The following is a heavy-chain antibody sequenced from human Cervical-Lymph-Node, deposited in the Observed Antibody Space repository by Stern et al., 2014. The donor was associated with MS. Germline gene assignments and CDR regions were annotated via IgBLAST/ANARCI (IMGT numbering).Heavy chain of an antibody. Sequence: QMQLVQSGSELRKPGASVKVSCKASGYSFNRYAVTWVRQAPGQGLEWLGWINTHTGNPTYAQGVTGRFVFSVDTSVSTTYLHISSLKAEDTAVYYCARDLRDISGYYLDSWGQGSLVTVSS. V-gene: IGHV7-4-1*02. J-gene: IGHJ4*02. D-gene: IGHD3-22*01. CDR3: ARDLRDISGYYLDS. CDR1: GYSFNRYA. CDR2: INTHTGNP.